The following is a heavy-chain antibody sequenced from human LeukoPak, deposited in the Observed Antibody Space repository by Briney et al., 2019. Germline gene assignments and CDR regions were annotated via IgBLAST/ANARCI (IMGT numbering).Heavy chain of an antibody. CDR3: ARGRRYCSSTSCPANWFDP. J-gene: IGHJ5*02. Sequence: PSETLSLTCAVYGGSFSGYYWSWIRQPPGKGLEWIGEINHSGSTNYNPSLKSRVTTSVDTSKNQFSLKLSSVTAADTAVYYCARGRRYCSSTSCPANWFDPWGQGTLVTVSS. CDR1: GGSFSGYY. V-gene: IGHV4-34*01. CDR2: INHSGST. D-gene: IGHD2-2*01.